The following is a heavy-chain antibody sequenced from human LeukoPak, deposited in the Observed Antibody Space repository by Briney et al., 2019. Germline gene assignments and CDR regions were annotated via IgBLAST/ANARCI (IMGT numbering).Heavy chain of an antibody. CDR2: ISYDGSNK. CDR3: ARVHSGSYYFDY. V-gene: IGHV3-30-3*01. D-gene: IGHD1-26*01. CDR1: GFTFSSYA. Sequence: GGSLRLSCAASGFTFSSYAMHWVRQAPGKGLEWVAVISYDGSNKYYADSVKGRFTISRDNAKNSLYLQMNSLRAEDTAVYYCARVHSGSYYFDYWGQGTLVTVSS. J-gene: IGHJ4*02.